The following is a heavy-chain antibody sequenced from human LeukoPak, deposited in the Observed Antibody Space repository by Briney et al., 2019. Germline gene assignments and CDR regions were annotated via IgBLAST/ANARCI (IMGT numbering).Heavy chain of an antibody. V-gene: IGHV4-34*01. CDR2: INHSGST. D-gene: IGHD6-13*01. J-gene: IGHJ4*02. Sequence: PSETLSLTCAVYGGSFSGYYWSWIRQPPGKGLEWIGEINHSGSTNYNPSLKSRVTISVDTSKNQFSLKLSSVTAADTAVYYCARERDVSGGSWYLGRTTGFDYWGQGTLVTVSS. CDR1: GGSFSGYY. CDR3: ARERDVSGGSWYLGRTTGFDY.